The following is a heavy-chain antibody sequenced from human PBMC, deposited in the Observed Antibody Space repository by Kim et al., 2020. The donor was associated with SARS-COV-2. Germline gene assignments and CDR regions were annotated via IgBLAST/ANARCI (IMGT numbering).Heavy chain of an antibody. Sequence: GGSLRLSCTASGFTFSSYHFNWVRQAPGKGLEWVSYIICSGSAKYYADSVKGRFTISRDSAKNTLYLQMNSLRAEDTAVYYCARGLNCRLSDYFGYWSRG. CDR1: GFTFSSYH. V-gene: IGHV3-48*03. CDR2: IICSGSAK. J-gene: IGHJ4*02. CDR3: ARGLNCRLSDYFGY. D-gene: IGHD1-1*01.